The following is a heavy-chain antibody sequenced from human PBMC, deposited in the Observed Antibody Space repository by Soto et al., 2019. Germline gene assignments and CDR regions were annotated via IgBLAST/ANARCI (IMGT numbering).Heavy chain of an antibody. V-gene: IGHV4-59*01. Sequence: SETLSLTCTVSGGSISSYYWSWIRQPPGKGLEWIGYIYYSGSTNYNPSLKSRVNISVDKSKNQFSLKLSSVTAADTAVYYCARELWYPMVRGVLNWFDPWGQGTLVTVSS. CDR1: GGSISSYY. CDR2: IYYSGST. D-gene: IGHD3-10*01. CDR3: ARELWYPMVRGVLNWFDP. J-gene: IGHJ5*02.